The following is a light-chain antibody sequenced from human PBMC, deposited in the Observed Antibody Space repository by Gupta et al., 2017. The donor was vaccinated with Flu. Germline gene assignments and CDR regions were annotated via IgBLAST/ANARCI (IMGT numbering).Light chain of an antibody. CDR2: MAS. CDR1: QSLLYKNGINS. J-gene: IGKJ1*01. V-gene: IGKV2-28*01. CDR3: MQGLQIPRT. Sequence: DVVLTQSPPSLPVTPGEPASISCKSTQSLLYKNGINSLDWYLKKPGQSPQLLIYMASNRAPGVPDRFSGSGSGTDFTLKISRVEAEDVGVYYCMQGLQIPRTFGQGTKVELK.